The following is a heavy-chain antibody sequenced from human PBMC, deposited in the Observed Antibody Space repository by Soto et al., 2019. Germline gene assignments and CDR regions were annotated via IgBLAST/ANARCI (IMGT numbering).Heavy chain of an antibody. CDR1: GFTFSTYG. J-gene: IGHJ6*02. V-gene: IGHV3-30*18. CDR2: ISYDGSNK. D-gene: IGHD3-16*01. CDR3: AKDSKGAMITVGHYYYCGMDV. Sequence: QVQLVESGGGVVQPGRSLRLSCVASGFTFSTYGMHWVRQAPGKGLEWVAIISYDGSNKYYADSVKGRFTTSKDNYRNQLTVKMTGLRAEDTAVNYCAKDSKGAMITVGHYYYCGMDVWGQGTTVTVSS.